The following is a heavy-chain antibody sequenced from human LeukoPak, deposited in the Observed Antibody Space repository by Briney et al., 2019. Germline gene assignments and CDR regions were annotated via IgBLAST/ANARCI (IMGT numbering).Heavy chain of an antibody. CDR1: GFXFSSYT. CDR2: ISSSVSTI. J-gene: IGHJ4*02. D-gene: IGHD6-19*01. CDR3: AREAYSSGWSIWDC. V-gene: IGHV3-48*04. Sequence: PGGSLRLSCAASGFXFSSYTMNWVRQAPGKGLEWVSYISSSVSTIFYAGSVKGRFTISRDNAKNSLYLQMNSLRVEDTAVYYCAREAYSSGWSIWDCWGQGTLVTVSS.